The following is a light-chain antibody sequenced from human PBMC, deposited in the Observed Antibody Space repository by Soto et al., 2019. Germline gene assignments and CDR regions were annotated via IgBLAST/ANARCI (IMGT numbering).Light chain of an antibody. V-gene: IGKV1-33*01. CDR1: QNISNY. J-gene: IGKJ5*01. CDR2: AAS. Sequence: DIQMTQSPSSLSASVGDRVTITCQASQNISNYLNWYQQKPGKAPKLLIYAASNLETGVPSRFSGSGSGTDFTFTISGLQPEDVATDYCQQDDNLPFTFGQGTRVEIK. CDR3: QQDDNLPFT.